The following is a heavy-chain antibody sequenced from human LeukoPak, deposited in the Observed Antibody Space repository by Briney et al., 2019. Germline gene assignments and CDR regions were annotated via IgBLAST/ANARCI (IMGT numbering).Heavy chain of an antibody. CDR3: ARDTTTAGFSWELDY. Sequence: PGGSLRLSCAASGFTVSSNYMSWVRQAPGKGLEWVSGIYSGGSTYYADSVKGRFTISRDNSNNTLYLQINTLRAEDTAMYYCARDTTTAGFSWELDYWGQGTLVTVSS. D-gene: IGHD1-1*01. CDR2: IYSGGST. CDR1: GFTVSSNY. V-gene: IGHV3-53*01. J-gene: IGHJ4*02.